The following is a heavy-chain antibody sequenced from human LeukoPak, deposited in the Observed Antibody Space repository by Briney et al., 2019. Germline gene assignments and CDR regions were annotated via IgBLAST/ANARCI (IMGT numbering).Heavy chain of an antibody. CDR2: INPNSGGT. Sequence: ASVTVSFKASGYTFTGYYMHWVRQAPGQGLEWMGWINPNSGGTNYAQKFQGRVTMTRDTSISTAYMELSRLRSDDTAVYYCARDYSGYGNAFDIWGQGTMVTVSS. CDR3: ARDYSGYGNAFDI. CDR1: GYTFTGYY. D-gene: IGHD5-12*01. V-gene: IGHV1-2*02. J-gene: IGHJ3*02.